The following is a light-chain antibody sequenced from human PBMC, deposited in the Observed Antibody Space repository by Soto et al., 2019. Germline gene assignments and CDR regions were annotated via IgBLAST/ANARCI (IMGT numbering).Light chain of an antibody. CDR1: QSISSQ. Sequence: EIVLTQSPATLSLSPGERATLSCRASQSISSQLAWYQQKPGQAPRLLIYDASNRATGIPARFRGSGSGTDFTLTIAGLEPEDFAVYYCQQRGNWPSLTFGGETKVEIK. CDR2: DAS. V-gene: IGKV3-11*01. J-gene: IGKJ4*01. CDR3: QQRGNWPSLT.